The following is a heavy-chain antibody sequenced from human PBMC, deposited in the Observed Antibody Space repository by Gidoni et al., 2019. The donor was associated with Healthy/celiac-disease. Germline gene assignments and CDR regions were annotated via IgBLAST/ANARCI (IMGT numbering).Heavy chain of an antibody. Sequence: HVQLQESGPGLVQPSQTLSLTCTVSCVSISSGGYYWSWIRQHPGKGLEWIGYIYYSGSTYYNPSLKSRVTISVDTSKNQCSLKLSSVTAADTAVYYCARVWFSSSWDSVYWGQGTLVTVSS. CDR1: CVSISSGGYY. D-gene: IGHD6-13*01. J-gene: IGHJ4*02. CDR3: ARVWFSSSWDSVY. V-gene: IGHV4-31*03. CDR2: IYYSGST.